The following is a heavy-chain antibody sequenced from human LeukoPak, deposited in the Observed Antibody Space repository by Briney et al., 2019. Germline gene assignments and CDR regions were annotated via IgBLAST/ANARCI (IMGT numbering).Heavy chain of an antibody. D-gene: IGHD1-26*01. V-gene: IGHV3-7*01. J-gene: IGHJ4*02. CDR3: ARRVVGGTDYFDH. Sequence: RPGGSLRLSCAASGFAFGTYWMTWVRQAPGKGLEWLANIKIDGTEKRYADSVKGRFTISRDNAENSLYLQMSSLRAEDTAVYYCARRVVGGTDYFDHWGQGTLVTVSS. CDR1: GFAFGTYW. CDR2: IKIDGTEK.